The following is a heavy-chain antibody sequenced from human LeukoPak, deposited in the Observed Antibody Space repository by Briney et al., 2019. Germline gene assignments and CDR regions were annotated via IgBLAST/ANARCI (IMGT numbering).Heavy chain of an antibody. CDR3: ASLVVTDNWAFDI. Sequence: PGGSLRLSCAASGFTFRSHWRHWVRQAPGEGLVGVSRINNDASSTSYADSVKGRFTISRDNAKNTLYLQMNSLRAGDTAAYYCASLVVTDNWAFDIWGQGTMVFVSS. D-gene: IGHD2-21*02. CDR2: INNDASST. V-gene: IGHV3-74*01. CDR1: GFTFRSHW. J-gene: IGHJ3*02.